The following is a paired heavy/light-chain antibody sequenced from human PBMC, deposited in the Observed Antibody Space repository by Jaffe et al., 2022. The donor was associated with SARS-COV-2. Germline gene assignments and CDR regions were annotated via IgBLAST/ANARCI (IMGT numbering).Heavy chain of an antibody. CDR2: TYYSGST. V-gene: IGHV4-39*01. CDR1: GGSMSSTNYY. CDR3: AATMSISGVGNLHYFYAMDV. D-gene: IGHD3-3*01. Sequence: QLQLQESGPGLVRPSETLSLTCTVSGGSMSSTNYYWGWIRQAPGKGLEWIASTYYSGSTNYNPSLKSRITISVDTSKSHLSLKLTSVTAADTALYYCAATMSISGVGNLHYFYAMDVWGPGTTVTVSS. J-gene: IGHJ6*02.
Light chain of an antibody. CDR3: QHYGNSMYT. V-gene: IGKV3-20*01. CDR1: QSVSGNY. Sequence: ETVLTQSPGTLSLSPGERVTLSCRASQSVSGNYLAWYQQKPGLAPRLLIYGASSRATGIPDRFSGSGAATDFTLTISRLEPEDFAVYYCQHYGNSMYTFGQGTKLEIK. CDR2: GAS. J-gene: IGKJ2*01.